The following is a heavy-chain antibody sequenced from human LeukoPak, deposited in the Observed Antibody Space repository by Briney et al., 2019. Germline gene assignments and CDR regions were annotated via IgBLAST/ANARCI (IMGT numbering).Heavy chain of an antibody. CDR1: GYSISSGYY. D-gene: IGHD2-15*01. Sequence: SETLSLTCAVSGYSISSGYYWDWIRQPPGKGLEWIGSIHHTGSTYYNPSLKSRVTISVDTSKNQFSLKLSSVTAADTAVYYCARGSRTFGVVVVVATAGDAFDIWGQGTMVTVSS. CDR3: ARGSRTFGVVVVVATAGDAFDI. V-gene: IGHV4-38-2*01. CDR2: IHHTGST. J-gene: IGHJ3*02.